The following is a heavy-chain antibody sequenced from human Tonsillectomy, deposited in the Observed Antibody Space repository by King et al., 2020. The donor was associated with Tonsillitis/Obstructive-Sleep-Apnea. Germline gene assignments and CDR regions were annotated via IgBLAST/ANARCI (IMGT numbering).Heavy chain of an antibody. CDR3: AREGYCSSTRCYTPYPFDY. D-gene: IGHD2-2*02. CDR1: GFTFSSYE. CDR2: ISSSGSTI. Sequence: VQLVESGGGLVQPGGSLRLSCAASGFTFSSYEMNWVRQAPGKGLEWVSYISSSGSTIYYADSVKGRFTISRDNAKNSLYLQMNSLRAEDTAVYYCAREGYCSSTRCYTPYPFDYWGQGTLVTVSS. V-gene: IGHV3-48*03. J-gene: IGHJ4*02.